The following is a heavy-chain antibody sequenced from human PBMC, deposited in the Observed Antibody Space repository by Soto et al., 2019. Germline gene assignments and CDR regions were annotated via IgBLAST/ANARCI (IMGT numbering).Heavy chain of an antibody. V-gene: IGHV4-59*08. CDR2: IYDSGGT. CDR1: GGSISSSY. J-gene: IGHJ4*02. D-gene: IGHD2-2*01. CDR3: AGQLIY. Sequence: SETPSLTCTFSGGSISSSYWSWIRQPPGKGLEWIGYIYDSGGTYYNSSLKSRGTLSVGTSKNQFSRKLSSVPAADPAVYSGAGQLIYWGQEPLVTVPS.